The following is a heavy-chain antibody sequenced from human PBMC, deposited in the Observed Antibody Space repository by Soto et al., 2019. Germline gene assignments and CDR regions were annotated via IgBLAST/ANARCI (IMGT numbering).Heavy chain of an antibody. Sequence: PSETLSLTCTVSGDSISSYYWSWIRQPAGKGMEWIGRIHATENTNYNPSLKSRVTMSIDTSNSHFSLKLTSLTAADTAVYYCARALSSKPGLSFDHWGQGTLVTVS. CDR1: GDSISSYY. CDR3: ARALSSKPGLSFDH. V-gene: IGHV4-4*07. D-gene: IGHD6-6*01. CDR2: IHATENT. J-gene: IGHJ4*02.